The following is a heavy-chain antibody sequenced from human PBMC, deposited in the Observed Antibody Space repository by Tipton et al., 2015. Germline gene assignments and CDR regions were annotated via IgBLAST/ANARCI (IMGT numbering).Heavy chain of an antibody. Sequence: SLRLSCVASGFNFETYAMHWVRQAPGKGLEWVSGISWNSGSLGYVDSVKGRFTISRDNAKSSLYLQMDSLGPEDTAVYYCARARGRHGGLFDSWGQGILVTVSS. J-gene: IGHJ4*02. V-gene: IGHV3-9*01. CDR2: ISWNSGSL. CDR3: ARARGRHGGLFDS. D-gene: IGHD4-23*01. CDR1: GFNFETYA.